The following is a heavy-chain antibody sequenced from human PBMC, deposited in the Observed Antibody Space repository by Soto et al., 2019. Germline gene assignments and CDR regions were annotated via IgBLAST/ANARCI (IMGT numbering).Heavy chain of an antibody. V-gene: IGHV1-2*04. CDR1: GYTFTGYY. D-gene: IGHD3-10*01. CDR2: INPNSGGT. Sequence: GASVKVSCKASGYTFTGYYMHWVRQAPGQGLEWMGWINPNSGGTNYAQKFQGWVTMTRDTSISTAYMELSRLRSDDTAVYYCARLREGYGSDYYYGMDVWGQGTTVTVSS. CDR3: ARLREGYGSDYYYGMDV. J-gene: IGHJ6*02.